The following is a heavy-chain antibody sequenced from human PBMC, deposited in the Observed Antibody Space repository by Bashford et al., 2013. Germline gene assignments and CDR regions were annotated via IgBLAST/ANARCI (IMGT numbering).Heavy chain of an antibody. J-gene: IGHJ4*02. V-gene: IGHV1-69*13. CDR1: GGTFSSYA. CDR2: IIPIFGTA. CDR3: ARDYRVLRYFDWLFD. Sequence: SVKVSCKASGGTFSSYAISWVRQAPGQGLEWMGGIIPIFGTANYAQKFQGRVTITADESTSTAYMELSSLRSEDTAVYYCARDYRVLRYFDWLFDWGQGTLVTVSS. D-gene: IGHD3-9*01.